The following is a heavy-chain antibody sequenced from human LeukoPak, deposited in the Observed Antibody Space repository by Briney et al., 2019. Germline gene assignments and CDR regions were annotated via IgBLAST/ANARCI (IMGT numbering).Heavy chain of an antibody. CDR1: GFTFSDHY. CDR2: VRNKANSYTT. D-gene: IGHD1-26*01. CDR3: ARVGGSYSFDY. Sequence: GGSLRLSCAASGFTFSDHYMDWVRQAPGKGLEWVGRVRNKANSYTTQYAASVKGRFTISRDDSKNSLYLQMNSLKTEDTAVYYCARVGGSYSFDYWGQGTLVTVSS. J-gene: IGHJ4*02. V-gene: IGHV3-72*01.